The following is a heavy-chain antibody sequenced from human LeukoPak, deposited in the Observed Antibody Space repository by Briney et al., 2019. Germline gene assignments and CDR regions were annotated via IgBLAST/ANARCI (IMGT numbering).Heavy chain of an antibody. CDR3: ARGGHYGSGSSTLYYYYYYMDV. V-gene: IGHV4-34*01. CDR2: INHSGST. Sequence: SETLSLTCAVYGGSFSGYYWSWIRQPPGKGLEWIGEINHSGSTNYNPSLKSRVTISVDTSKNQFSLKLSSVTAADTAVYYCARGGHYGSGSSTLYYYYYYMDVWGKGTTVTVSS. D-gene: IGHD3-10*01. CDR1: GGSFSGYY. J-gene: IGHJ6*03.